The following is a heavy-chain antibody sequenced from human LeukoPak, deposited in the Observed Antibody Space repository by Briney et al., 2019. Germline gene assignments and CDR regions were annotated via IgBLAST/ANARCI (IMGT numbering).Heavy chain of an antibody. CDR1: GGSISSYY. V-gene: IGHV4-59*01. J-gene: IGHJ4*02. D-gene: IGHD3-10*01. CDR3: AKADGSGSYPFDY. CDR2: IYYSGST. Sequence: SETLTLTCTVSGGSISSYYWSWIRQPPGKGLEWIGSIYYSGSTYYNPSLKSRVTMSVDTSKSQFSLKLSSVTAADTAVYYCAKADGSGSYPFDYWGQGTLVTVSS.